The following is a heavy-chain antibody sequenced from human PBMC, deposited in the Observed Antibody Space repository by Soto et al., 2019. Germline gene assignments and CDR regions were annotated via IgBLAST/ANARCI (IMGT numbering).Heavy chain of an antibody. J-gene: IGHJ6*02. CDR3: AREYRYGTSSSSWYPNAIIYYYYYYGMDV. D-gene: IGHD6-13*01. CDR2: IWYDGSNK. CDR1: GFTFSSYG. Sequence: GGSLRLSCAASGFTFSSYGMHWVRQAPGKGLEWVAVIWYDGSNKYYADSVKGRFTISRDNSKNTLYLQMNSLRAEDTAVYYCAREYRYGTSSSSWYPNAIIYYYYYYGMDVWGQGTTVTVSS. V-gene: IGHV3-33*01.